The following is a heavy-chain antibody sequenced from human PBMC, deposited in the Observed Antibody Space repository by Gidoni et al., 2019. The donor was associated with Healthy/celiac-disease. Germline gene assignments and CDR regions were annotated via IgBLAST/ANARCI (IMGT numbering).Heavy chain of an antibody. CDR2: IIPIFGTA. V-gene: IGHV1-69*01. Sequence: QVQLVQSGAEVKKPGSSVTVSCKASGGTFSSYAISWVRQAPGQGLEGMGGIIPIFGTANYGQKFQGRVTITADESTSTAYMELSSLRSEDTAVYYCARNPYSGSYTLGGWGQGTLVTVSS. D-gene: IGHD1-26*01. CDR3: ARNPYSGSYTLGG. J-gene: IGHJ4*02. CDR1: GGTFSSYA.